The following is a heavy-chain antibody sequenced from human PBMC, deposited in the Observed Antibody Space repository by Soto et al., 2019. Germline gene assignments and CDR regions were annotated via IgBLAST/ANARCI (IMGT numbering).Heavy chain of an antibody. CDR2: IIPMFGTT. Sequence: QVQLVQSGAEVRKPGFSVKVSCKASGGTFSRYAINWVRQAPGQGLEWMGGIIPMFGTTNYAQKFKGRVTITADESTSTVYMELNTLRSEDAAVYYCARASIHGSSWYFWFDPWGQGTLVTVSS. V-gene: IGHV1-69*01. D-gene: IGHD6-13*01. J-gene: IGHJ5*01. CDR3: ARASIHGSSWYFWFDP. CDR1: GGTFSRYA.